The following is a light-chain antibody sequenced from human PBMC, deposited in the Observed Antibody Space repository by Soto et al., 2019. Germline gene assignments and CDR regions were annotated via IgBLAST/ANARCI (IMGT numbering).Light chain of an antibody. CDR1: QSVTSN. V-gene: IGKV3-15*01. J-gene: IGKJ1*01. Sequence: IVLTQSPGTLSLSPGERATLSCGASQSVTSNLAWYQQKPGQAPRLLIYGASTRATGIPARFSGSGSGTEFTLTISSLQYEDFAVYYCQQYNNWTRTFGQGTKVDIK. CDR3: QQYNNWTRT. CDR2: GAS.